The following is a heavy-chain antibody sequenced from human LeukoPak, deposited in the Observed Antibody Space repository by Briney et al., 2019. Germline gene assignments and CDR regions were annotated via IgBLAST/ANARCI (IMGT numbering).Heavy chain of an antibody. J-gene: IGHJ3*02. V-gene: IGHV1-18*01. CDR2: ISAYNGNT. CDR1: GYTFTSYG. CDR3: AREGSYCSSTSCYPPPDAFDI. Sequence: ASVKVSCKASGYTFTSYGISWVRQAPGQGLEWMGWISAYNGNTNYAQKLQGRVTMTTDTSTSTAYMELRSLRSDDTAVYYCAREGSYCSSTSCYPPPDAFDIWGQGTMVTVSS. D-gene: IGHD2-2*01.